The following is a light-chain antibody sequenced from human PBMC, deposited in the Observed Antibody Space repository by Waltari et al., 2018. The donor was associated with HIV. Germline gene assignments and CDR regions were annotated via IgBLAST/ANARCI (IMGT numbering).Light chain of an antibody. Sequence: QSVLTQAPSASGTPGQRVTISCSGSSSNIGSNYVYWYQQSPGSAPKLLIYKDDQQPSGVPDRVSGSKSGTSASLAISGLRSEDDAVYYCAAWDDSLSGVAFGGGTNVTVL. CDR2: KDD. CDR3: AAWDDSLSGVA. CDR1: SSNIGSNY. V-gene: IGLV1-47*01. J-gene: IGLJ3*02.